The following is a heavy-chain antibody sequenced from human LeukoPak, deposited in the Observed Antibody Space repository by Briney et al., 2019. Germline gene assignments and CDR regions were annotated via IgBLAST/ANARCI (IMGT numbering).Heavy chain of an antibody. CDR1: GFTFSSYA. CDR3: TTDLPRSTSCSHDY. Sequence: GGSLRLSCAASGFTFSSYAMSWVRQAPGRGLEWVGRIKRDIDGGTTDYAAPVKGRFTITRDDSENTLYLQMNSLKTEDTAVYYCTTDLPRSTSCSHDYWGQGTQVTVSS. D-gene: IGHD2/OR15-2a*01. J-gene: IGHJ4*02. V-gene: IGHV3-15*01. CDR2: IKRDIDGGTT.